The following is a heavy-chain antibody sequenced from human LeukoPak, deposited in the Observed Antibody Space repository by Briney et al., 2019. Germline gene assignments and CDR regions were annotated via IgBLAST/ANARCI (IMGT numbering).Heavy chain of an antibody. V-gene: IGHV3-23*01. J-gene: IGHJ4*02. CDR2: ISGSGGST. CDR3: AEEGDFSSGPFDY. Sequence: GGSLRLSCAASGFTFSNYAMSWVRQAPGKGLEWVSSISGSGGSTYYADSMRGRFTISRDNSKNTLYLQMNSLRAEDTAIYYCAEEGDFSSGPFDYWGQGTLVTVSS. CDR1: GFTFSNYA. D-gene: IGHD3-3*01.